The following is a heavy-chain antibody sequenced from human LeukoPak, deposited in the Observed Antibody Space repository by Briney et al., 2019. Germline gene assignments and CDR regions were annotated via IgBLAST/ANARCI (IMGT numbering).Heavy chain of an antibody. J-gene: IGHJ5*02. Sequence: GGSLRLSCAASGFTFSSYGMHWVRQAPGKGLEWVSAISGSGGSTYYADSVKGRFTISRDNSKNTLYLQMNSLRAEDTAVYYCARDGLLLWFGELFENWFDPWGQGTLVTVSS. D-gene: IGHD3-10*01. V-gene: IGHV3-23*01. CDR3: ARDGLLLWFGELFENWFDP. CDR2: ISGSGGST. CDR1: GFTFSSYG.